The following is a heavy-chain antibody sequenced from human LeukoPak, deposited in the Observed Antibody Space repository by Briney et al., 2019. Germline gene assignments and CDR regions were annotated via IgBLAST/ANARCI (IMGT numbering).Heavy chain of an antibody. CDR1: GSTVSSNY. Sequence: GGSLRLSCAASGSTVSSNYMSWVRQAPGKGLEWVSVIYSGGSTYYADSVKGRFTISRDNSKNTLYLQMNSLRAEDTAVYYCARVYIAVAGYYYYYMDVWGKGTTVTVSS. V-gene: IGHV3-53*01. D-gene: IGHD6-19*01. J-gene: IGHJ6*03. CDR3: ARVYIAVAGYYYYYMDV. CDR2: IYSGGST.